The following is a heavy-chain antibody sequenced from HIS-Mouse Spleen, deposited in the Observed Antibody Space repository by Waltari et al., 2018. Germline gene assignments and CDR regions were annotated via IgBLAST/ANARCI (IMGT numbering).Heavy chain of an antibody. Sequence: QLQLQESRPGLVKPSETLSLTCTVSGGSLSSSSYSSGGTRPPPGKGLEWIGSIYYSGSTYYNPSLKSRVTISVDTSKNQFSLKLSSVTAADTAVYYCAREIPYSSSWYDWYFDLWGRGTLVTVSS. CDR2: IYYSGST. D-gene: IGHD6-13*01. CDR3: AREIPYSSSWYDWYFDL. V-gene: IGHV4-39*07. CDR1: GGSLSSSSYS. J-gene: IGHJ2*01.